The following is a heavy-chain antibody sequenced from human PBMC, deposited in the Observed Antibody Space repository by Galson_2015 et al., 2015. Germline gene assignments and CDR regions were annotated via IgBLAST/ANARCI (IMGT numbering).Heavy chain of an antibody. J-gene: IGHJ4*02. V-gene: IGHV3-23*01. Sequence: SLRLSCAASGFTFSSYAMSWVRQAPGKGLEWVSAISGSGGSTYYADSVKGRFTISRDNSKNTLYLQMNSLRAEDTAVYYCAKDSHYYDSSGTTFDYWGQGTLVTVSS. CDR2: ISGSGGST. D-gene: IGHD3-22*01. CDR3: AKDSHYYDSSGTTFDY. CDR1: GFTFSSYA.